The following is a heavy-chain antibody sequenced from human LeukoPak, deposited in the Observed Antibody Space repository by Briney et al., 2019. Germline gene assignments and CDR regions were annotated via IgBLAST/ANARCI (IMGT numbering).Heavy chain of an antibody. D-gene: IGHD2/OR15-2a*01. Sequence: GGSLRLSCAASGFTFSSYSMNWVRQAPGKGLEWVSSISSSSSYIYYADSVKGRFTISRGNAKNSLYLQMNSLRAEDTAVYYCARALSPGAFDIWGQGTMVTVSS. J-gene: IGHJ3*02. CDR2: ISSSSSYI. CDR3: ARALSPGAFDI. CDR1: GFTFSSYS. V-gene: IGHV3-21*01.